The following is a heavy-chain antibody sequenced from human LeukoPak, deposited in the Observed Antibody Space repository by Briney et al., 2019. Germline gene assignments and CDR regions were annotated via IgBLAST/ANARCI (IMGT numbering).Heavy chain of an antibody. Sequence: ASVKVSCKASGYTFTNYGFTWVRQAPGQGLEWMGWISTHNGNTNYAQKLQGRVTMTTDTSTSTTYLELRSLRSDDTAVYYCARTDCYDSSGYYPYSLDYWGQGTLVTVSS. D-gene: IGHD3-22*01. CDR2: ISTHNGNT. V-gene: IGHV1-18*01. CDR1: GYTFTNYG. J-gene: IGHJ4*02. CDR3: ARTDCYDSSGYYPYSLDY.